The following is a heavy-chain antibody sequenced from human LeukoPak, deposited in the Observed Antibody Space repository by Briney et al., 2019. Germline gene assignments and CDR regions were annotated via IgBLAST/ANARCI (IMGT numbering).Heavy chain of an antibody. V-gene: IGHV5-51*01. J-gene: IGHJ4*02. CDR1: GYSFTSYW. Sequence: GESLKISCKGSGYSFTSYWIGWVRQMPGKGLEWMGIIYPGDSDTRYSPSFQGQVTISADKSISTAYLQWSSLKASDTAMYYCARPVSSSLWSGYPYYFDNWGQGTLVTVSS. D-gene: IGHD3-3*01. CDR2: IYPGDSDT. CDR3: ARPVSSSLWSGYPYYFDN.